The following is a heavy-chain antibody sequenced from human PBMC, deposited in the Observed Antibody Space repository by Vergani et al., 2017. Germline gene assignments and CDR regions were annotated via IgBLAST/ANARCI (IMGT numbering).Heavy chain of an antibody. CDR3: AKGPFAAKDYYYYMDV. V-gene: IGHV3-74*01. Sequence: VQLVESGGGLVQPGGSLRLSCTASGFTFSNYWMQWVRQAPGKGLMWVSRINSDGDSTSYADSVKGRFTISRDNAKNTLYLQMDSLRAEDTAVYYCAKGPFAAKDYYYYMDVWGKGTTVTVSS. D-gene: IGHD2-15*01. CDR1: GFTFSNYW. CDR2: INSDGDST. J-gene: IGHJ6*03.